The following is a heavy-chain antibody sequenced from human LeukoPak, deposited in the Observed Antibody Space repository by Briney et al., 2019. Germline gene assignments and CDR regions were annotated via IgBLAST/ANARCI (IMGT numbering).Heavy chain of an antibody. J-gene: IGHJ4*02. Sequence: PGGSLRLSCAASTFTFSNYWMSWVRQAPGKGLEWVGRIKNKNEGGASHYAASVKDRFSISRDDSRTTLFLQMNSLKIEDTGVYYCTTGIDDGGGYWGQGTQVTVSS. V-gene: IGHV3-15*06. CDR3: TTGIDDGGGY. D-gene: IGHD3-10*01. CDR1: TFTFSNYW. CDR2: IKNKNEGGAS.